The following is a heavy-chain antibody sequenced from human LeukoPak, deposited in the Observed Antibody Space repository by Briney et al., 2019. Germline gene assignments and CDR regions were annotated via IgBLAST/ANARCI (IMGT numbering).Heavy chain of an antibody. V-gene: IGHV5-51*01. CDR2: IYPGDSDT. CDR1: GYSFTSYW. CDR3: ATYLFYGSGTGYFDY. J-gene: IGHJ4*02. Sequence: GESLKISCKGSGYSFTSYWIGWVRQMPGKGLEWMGIIYPGDSDTRYSPSFQGHVTFSADKSISTAYLQWSSLKASDTAMYYCATYLFYGSGTGYFDYWGQGTLVTVSS. D-gene: IGHD3-10*01.